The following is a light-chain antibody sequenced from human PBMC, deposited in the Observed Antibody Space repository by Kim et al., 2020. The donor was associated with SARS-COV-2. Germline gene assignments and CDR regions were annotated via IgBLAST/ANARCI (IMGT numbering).Light chain of an antibody. J-gene: IGLJ3*02. V-gene: IGLV4-69*01. CDR1: SGHSSYA. CDR2: LNSDGSH. CDR3: QTWDTGIGV. Sequence: ASVTRTGTLSSGHSSYAIAWHQQQPEKGPRYLMKLNSDGSHNKGDGIPDRFSGSSSGAERYLTISSLQSEDEADYYCQTWDTGIGVFGGGTKLTVL.